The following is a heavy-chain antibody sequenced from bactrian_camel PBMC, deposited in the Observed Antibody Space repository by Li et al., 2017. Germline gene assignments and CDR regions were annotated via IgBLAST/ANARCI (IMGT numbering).Heavy chain of an antibody. CDR1: KSIYSTYC. CDR2: LEKGVTA. V-gene: IGHV3S53*01. J-gene: IGHJ4*01. D-gene: IGHD5*01. CDR3: VKPFADIWAPSYDS. Sequence: QVQLVESGGGSVEAGGSLRLSCAVSKSIYSTYCMGWFRQVPGMEREGVAALEKGVTATYTAAVRGRFTISRDNAGYTMYLQMDNLRTDDTALYYCVKPFADIWAPSYDSWGQGTQVTVSS.